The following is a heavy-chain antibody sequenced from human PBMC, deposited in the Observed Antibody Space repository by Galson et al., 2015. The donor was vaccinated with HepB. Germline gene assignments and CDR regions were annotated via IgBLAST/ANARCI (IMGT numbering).Heavy chain of an antibody. CDR3: NTDSDSGFDYLNYDYVGGGLPDEFDI. D-gene: IGHD5-12*01. CDR2: IKSKSDGGTI. Sequence: SLRLSCAASGFTFSDVWMNWVRQAPGKGLEWVGRIKSKSDGGTIDYAAPVKGRFTISRDDSRNTLYLQMDSLKTEDTALYYCNTDSDSGFDYLNYDYVGGGLPDEFDIWGQGTMVTVSS. J-gene: IGHJ3*02. V-gene: IGHV3-15*07. CDR1: GFTFSDVW.